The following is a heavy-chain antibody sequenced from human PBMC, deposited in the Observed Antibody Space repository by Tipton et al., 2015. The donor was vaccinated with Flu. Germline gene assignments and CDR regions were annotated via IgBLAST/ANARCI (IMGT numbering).Heavy chain of an antibody. D-gene: IGHD3-3*01. CDR2: ISSSGTTT. CDR1: EFTFSDYY. CDR3: ARDYDFWSGSYYYGMDV. V-gene: IGHV3-11*01. Sequence: SLRLSCVASEFTFSDYYTSWIRQAPGKGLEWISYISSSGTTTYYADSVKGRFTVSRDNAKNSLYLQMNSLRVEDTALYYCARDYDFWSGSYYYGMDVWGQGTTVSVSS. J-gene: IGHJ6*02.